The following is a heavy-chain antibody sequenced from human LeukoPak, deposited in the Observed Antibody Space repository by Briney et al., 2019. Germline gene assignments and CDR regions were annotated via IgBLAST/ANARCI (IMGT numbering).Heavy chain of an antibody. CDR3: ARVCDYYDSSGYRHFDY. J-gene: IGHJ4*02. Sequence: SETLSLTCAVSGGSISSSNWWSWVRQPPGKGLEWIGEIYHSGSTNYNPSLKSRVTISVDKSKNQFSLKLSSVTAADTAVYYCARVCDYYDSSGYRHFDYWGQGTLVTVSS. CDR2: IYHSGST. V-gene: IGHV4-4*02. D-gene: IGHD3-22*01. CDR1: GGSISSSNW.